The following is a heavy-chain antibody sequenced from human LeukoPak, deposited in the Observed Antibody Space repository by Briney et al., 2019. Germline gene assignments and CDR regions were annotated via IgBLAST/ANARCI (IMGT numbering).Heavy chain of an antibody. Sequence: SSETLSLTCTVSGGSISSSSYYWGWIRQPPGKGLEWIGSIYYSGSTYYNPSLKSRVTISVDTSKNQFSLKLSSVTAADTAVYYCARRGGGDWNHLRRPFDYWGQGTLVTVSS. J-gene: IGHJ4*02. CDR2: IYYSGST. D-gene: IGHD2-21*02. CDR1: GGSISSSSYY. CDR3: ARRGGGDWNHLRRPFDY. V-gene: IGHV4-39*01.